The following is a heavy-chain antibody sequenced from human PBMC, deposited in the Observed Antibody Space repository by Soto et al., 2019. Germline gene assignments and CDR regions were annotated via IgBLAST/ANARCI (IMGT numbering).Heavy chain of an antibody. D-gene: IGHD1-26*01. V-gene: IGHV1-18*01. CDR1: GYTPTNYD. CDR2: ISAYNGNR. Sequence: QVPLVQSGAEVKKPGASVTVSCKTSGYTPTNYDIGWVRQAPGQGLEWMGWISAYNGNRNSAQKLQGRLTMTTDTSTKTAYMELRSLTSDDTAVYYCARALYRSGTYYAFDNWGQGTLVTVSS. CDR3: ARALYRSGTYYAFDN. J-gene: IGHJ4*02.